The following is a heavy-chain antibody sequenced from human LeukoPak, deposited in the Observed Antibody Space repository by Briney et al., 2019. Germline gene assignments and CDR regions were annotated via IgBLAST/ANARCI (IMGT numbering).Heavy chain of an antibody. V-gene: IGHV3-9*03. J-gene: IGHJ4*02. CDR2: ITSNSGYV. CDR1: GFIFEDYA. D-gene: IGHD2-2*01. CDR3: VQDSYAISSSGSTFAS. Sequence: SLRLSCTVSGFIFEDYAMHWVRHVPGKGLEWVSSITSNSGYVAYADSVKGRFSISRDNAKNSLYLQMNSLRTEDMAVYYCVQDSYAISSSGSTFASWGQGTLVTVSS.